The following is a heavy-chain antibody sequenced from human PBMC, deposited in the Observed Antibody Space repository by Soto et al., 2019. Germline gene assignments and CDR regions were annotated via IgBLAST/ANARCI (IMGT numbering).Heavy chain of an antibody. V-gene: IGHV1-18*01. CDR2: ISAYNGNT. Sequence: ASVKVSCKASGYTFTSYGISWVRQAPGQGLEWMGWISAYNGNTNYAQKLQGRVTMTTDTSTSTAYMELRSLRSDDTAVYYCARGTSNYDFWSGYYPRTNWFDPWGQGTLVTVSS. CDR3: ARGTSNYDFWSGYYPRTNWFDP. J-gene: IGHJ5*02. CDR1: GYTFTSYG. D-gene: IGHD3-3*01.